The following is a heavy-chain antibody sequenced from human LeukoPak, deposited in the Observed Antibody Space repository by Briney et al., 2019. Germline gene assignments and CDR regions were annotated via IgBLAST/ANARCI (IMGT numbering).Heavy chain of an antibody. CDR3: AKARVITSFDY. D-gene: IGHD3-22*01. V-gene: IGHV3-23*01. CDR1: GFTFSDYI. J-gene: IGHJ4*02. Sequence: HPGGSLRLSCAASGFTFSDYILDWVRQAPGKGLEWVSSISGSGTSTYFADSVKGRFTISRDNSKNTLFLQMSSMTAEDTALYYCAKARVITSFDYWGQGTLVTVSS. CDR2: ISGSGTST.